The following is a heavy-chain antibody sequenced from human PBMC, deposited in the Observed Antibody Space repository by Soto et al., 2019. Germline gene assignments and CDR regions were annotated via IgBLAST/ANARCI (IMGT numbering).Heavy chain of an antibody. CDR1: GYTFTGYY. Sequence: AASVKVSCKASGYTFTGYYMHWVRQAPGQGLEWMGWINPNSGGTNYAQKFQGRVTMTRDTSISTAYMELSRLRSDDTAVYYCARESGYCTNGVCYGFDYWGQGTLVTVSS. D-gene: IGHD2-8*01. J-gene: IGHJ4*02. V-gene: IGHV1-2*02. CDR2: INPNSGGT. CDR3: ARESGYCTNGVCYGFDY.